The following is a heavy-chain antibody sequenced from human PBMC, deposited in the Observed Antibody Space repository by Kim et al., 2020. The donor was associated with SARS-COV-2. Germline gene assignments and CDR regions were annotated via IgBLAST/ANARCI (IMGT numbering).Heavy chain of an antibody. CDR3: VRGRREGMDV. J-gene: IGHJ6*02. Sequence: GGSLRLSCAASGFTFSNYWIHWVRQAPGEGLVWVSHINTDGSSPSYADSVKGRFTISRDNAKNTLYLQMNSLRAEDTAVYYGVRGRREGMDVWGQGTTVT. CDR1: GFTFSNYW. CDR2: INTDGSSP. V-gene: IGHV3-74*01.